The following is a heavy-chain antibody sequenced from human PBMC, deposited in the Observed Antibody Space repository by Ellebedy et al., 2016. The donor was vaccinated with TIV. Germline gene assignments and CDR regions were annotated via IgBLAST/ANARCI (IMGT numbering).Heavy chain of an antibody. Sequence: GESLKISXAASGFTFSSYWMHWVRQAPGKGPEWVSTIACRGTSNSYADSVKGRFTVSRDNAKNSLFLQMDSLRVEDTAVYYCARDYIRGYDRRSLDSWGQGTLVTVSS. CDR2: IACRGTSN. CDR3: ARDYIRGYDRRSLDS. J-gene: IGHJ4*02. CDR1: GFTFSSYW. V-gene: IGHV3-21*03. D-gene: IGHD5-12*01.